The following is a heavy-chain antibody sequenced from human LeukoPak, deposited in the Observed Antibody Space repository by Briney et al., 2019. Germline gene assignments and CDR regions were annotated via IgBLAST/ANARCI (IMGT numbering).Heavy chain of an antibody. Sequence: PSEPLSLTCAVYGGSFSGYYWSWIRKPPGKGLEWIGEINHSGSTNYNPSLKSRVTISVDTSKNQFSLKLSSVTAADTAVYYCARGGGYCSGGSCSELDYRGEGTLVTVSS. CDR3: ARGGGYCSGGSCSELDY. J-gene: IGHJ4*02. CDR1: GGSFSGYY. CDR2: INHSGST. D-gene: IGHD2-15*01. V-gene: IGHV4-34*01.